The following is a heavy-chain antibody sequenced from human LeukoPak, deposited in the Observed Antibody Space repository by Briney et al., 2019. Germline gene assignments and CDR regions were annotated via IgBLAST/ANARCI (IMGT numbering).Heavy chain of an antibody. Sequence: GGSLRLSCAASGFTFSSYATHWVRQAPGKWRGWVAVISYDGSNKYYADSVKGRFTISRDNSKNTLYLQMNSLRAEDTAVYYCARDVTMARGVIILSSQYDYWGQGTLVTVSS. D-gene: IGHD3-10*01. CDR2: ISYDGSNK. J-gene: IGHJ4*01. CDR3: ARDVTMARGVIILSSQYDY. V-gene: IGHV3-30*04. CDR1: GFTFSSYA.